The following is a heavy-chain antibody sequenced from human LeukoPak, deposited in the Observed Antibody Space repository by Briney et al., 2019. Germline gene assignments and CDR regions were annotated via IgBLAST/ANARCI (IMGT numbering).Heavy chain of an antibody. CDR2: ISWHSAII. Sequence: PGGSLRLSCAASGFTFSSYGMHWVRQAPGKGLEWVSSISWHSAIIGYADSVKGRFTISRDNAKNSLYLQMNSLRTEDTALYFCAKEVVGGSRYAVLDYWGQGTLVTVSS. V-gene: IGHV3-9*01. CDR3: AKEVVGGSRYAVLDY. D-gene: IGHD6-13*01. J-gene: IGHJ4*02. CDR1: GFTFSSYG.